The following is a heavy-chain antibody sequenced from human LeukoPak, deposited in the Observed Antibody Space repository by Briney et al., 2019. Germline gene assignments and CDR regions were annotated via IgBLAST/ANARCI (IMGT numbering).Heavy chain of an antibody. D-gene: IGHD4-17*01. CDR2: IIPIFGTA. Sequence: VASVKVSCKASGGTFSSYAISWVRQAPGQGLEWMGGIIPIFGTANYAQKFQGRVTITTDESTSTAYMELSSLRSEDTAVYYCASLEGNDYGDYGVLKYWGQGTLVTVSS. V-gene: IGHV1-69*05. CDR1: GGTFSSYA. J-gene: IGHJ4*02. CDR3: ASLEGNDYGDYGVLKY.